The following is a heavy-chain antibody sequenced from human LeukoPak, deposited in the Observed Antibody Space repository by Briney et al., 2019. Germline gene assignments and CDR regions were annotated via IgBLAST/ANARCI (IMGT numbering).Heavy chain of an antibody. CDR3: ARDSATLDY. J-gene: IGHJ4*02. Sequence: PSETLSLTCAVSGGSLSGYYWAWIRQPPGKGLEWIGEINHSGSANYNPSLMSRVTISLDTSKNHFSLNLSSVTAADTAVYYCARDSATLDYWGQGTLVTVSS. V-gene: IGHV4-34*01. CDR2: INHSGSA. D-gene: IGHD2/OR15-2a*01. CDR1: GGSLSGYY.